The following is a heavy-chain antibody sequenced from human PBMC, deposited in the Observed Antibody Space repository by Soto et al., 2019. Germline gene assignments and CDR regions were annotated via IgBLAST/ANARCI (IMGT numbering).Heavy chain of an antibody. J-gene: IGHJ4*02. CDR3: AKRPRTYSSDTSGYYYFDY. Sequence: EVQLLESGGGLVQPGGSVRLSCAASGFTFSTYGMTWVRQAPGRGLEWVSFISGSGGTTFYADSVKGRFTISRDNSKNTLYLQMNSLRAEDTAVYYCAKRPRTYSSDTSGYYYFDYWGQGTLVTV. V-gene: IGHV3-23*01. D-gene: IGHD3-22*01. CDR2: ISGSGGTT. CDR1: GFTFSTYG.